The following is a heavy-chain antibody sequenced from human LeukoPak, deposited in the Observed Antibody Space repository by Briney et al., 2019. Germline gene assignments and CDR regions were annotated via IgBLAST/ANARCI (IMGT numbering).Heavy chain of an antibody. V-gene: IGHV3-30-3*01. J-gene: IGHJ4*02. CDR3: AREPAIVLMVYAIPVYFDY. CDR2: ISYDGSNK. CDR1: GFTFSSYA. D-gene: IGHD2-8*01. Sequence: PGGSLRLSCAASGFTFSSYAMHWVRQAPGKGLKWVAVISYDGSNKYYADSVKGRFTISRDNSKNTLYLQMNSLRAEDTAVYYCAREPAIVLMVYAIPVYFDYWGQGTLVTVSS.